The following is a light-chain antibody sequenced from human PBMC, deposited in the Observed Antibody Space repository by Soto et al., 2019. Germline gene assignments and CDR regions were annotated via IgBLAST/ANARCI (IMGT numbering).Light chain of an antibody. CDR2: DTS. CDR1: QSVSSSY. CDR3: QQYGSSRT. J-gene: IGKJ1*01. Sequence: EIVLTQSPGTLSLSPGDRATLSCRASQSVSSSYLAWYQQNPGQAPRLLIYDTSSRATGIPDRFRGSGSGTDFTLTISRLEPEDFAVYYCQQYGSSRTFGQGTKVEIK. V-gene: IGKV3-20*01.